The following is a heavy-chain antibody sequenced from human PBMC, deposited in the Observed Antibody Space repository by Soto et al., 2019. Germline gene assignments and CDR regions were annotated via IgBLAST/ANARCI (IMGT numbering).Heavy chain of an antibody. CDR2: IIPILGIA. CDR3: ASCPVCYYGSGSYYTGTYYYYGMDV. V-gene: IGHV1-69*02. J-gene: IGHJ6*02. D-gene: IGHD3-10*01. Sequence: GASVKVSCKASGGTFSSYTISWVRQAPGQGLEWMGRIIPILGIANYAQKFQGRVTITADKSTSTAYMELSSLRSEDTAVYYCASCPVCYYGSGSYYTGTYYYYGMDVWGQGTTVTVSS. CDR1: GGTFSSYT.